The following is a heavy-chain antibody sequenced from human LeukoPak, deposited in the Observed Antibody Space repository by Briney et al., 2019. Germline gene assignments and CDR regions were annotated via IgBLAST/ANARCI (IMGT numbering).Heavy chain of an antibody. CDR3: ARGDTAMVSWYAFDI. CDR2: IKQDGSEK. Sequence: GGSLRLSCAASGFTFSSYWMSWVRQAPGKGLEWVANIKQDGSEKYYVDSVKGRFTVSRDNAKNSLYLQMSSLRAEDTAVYYCARGDTAMVSWYAFDIWGQGTMVTVSS. D-gene: IGHD5-18*01. V-gene: IGHV3-7*01. CDR1: GFTFSSYW. J-gene: IGHJ3*02.